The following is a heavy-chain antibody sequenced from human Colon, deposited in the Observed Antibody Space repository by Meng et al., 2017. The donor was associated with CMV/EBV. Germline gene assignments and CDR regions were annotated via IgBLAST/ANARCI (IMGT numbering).Heavy chain of an antibody. Sequence: LTCVVPGGSVRSANWWAWVRQAPGKGLEWIGQVYDSGSTNYNPSLKSRVTMSVDKSKNQFSLNLTFVTAADTAVYYCARVNRVRMDQWGQGALVTVSS. V-gene: IGHV4-4*02. CDR1: GGSVRSANW. CDR2: VYDSGST. CDR3: ARVNRVRMDQ. J-gene: IGHJ4*02. D-gene: IGHD2-15*01.